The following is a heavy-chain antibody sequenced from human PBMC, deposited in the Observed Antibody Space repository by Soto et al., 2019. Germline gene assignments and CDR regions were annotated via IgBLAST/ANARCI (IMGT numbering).Heavy chain of an antibody. V-gene: IGHV1-69*06. CDR2: VIPLYGTP. J-gene: IGHJ3*02. CDR3: ARPFLEWLYAAFYI. Sequence: QVQLVQSGAEVKKPGSSLKVSCKASGGTFNSYAISWVRQAPGQGLEWMGGVIPLYGTPNYAQKIHGRVTNTAHKATSTAYMDLSSLRSEDTAVYYCARPFLEWLYAAFYICGKGTMVNVSS. CDR1: GGTFNSYA. D-gene: IGHD3-3*01.